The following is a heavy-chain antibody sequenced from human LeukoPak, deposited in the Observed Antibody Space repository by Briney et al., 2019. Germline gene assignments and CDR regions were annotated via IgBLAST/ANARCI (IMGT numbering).Heavy chain of an antibody. D-gene: IGHD6-13*01. CDR1: GYTFTRSG. V-gene: IGHV1-18*01. Sequence: ASVKVSCKASGYTFTRSGVSWVRQAPGQGLEWMGWISAYNGDTSYAQKFQGRVTMTTDTSTSTAYMELRSLRSDDTAVYYCARENLAAAVRYYFYGMDVWGQGTTVTVSS. CDR3: ARENLAAAVRYYFYGMDV. J-gene: IGHJ6*02. CDR2: ISAYNGDT.